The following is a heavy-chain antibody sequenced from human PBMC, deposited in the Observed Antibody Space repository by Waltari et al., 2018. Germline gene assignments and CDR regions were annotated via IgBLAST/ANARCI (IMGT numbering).Heavy chain of an antibody. CDR1: GFTFTTYW. Sequence: LVESGGGLVQPGGSLRLSCVASGFTFTTYWMSWVRQAPGKGLEWVANIKYDASEKYYVDSVKGRFTISRDNAKNSLDLQMNSLRVEDTAMYYCARDHVYTYGTGWDAPDFLGQGTMVTVSS. CDR2: IKYDASEK. D-gene: IGHD5-18*01. CDR3: ARDHVYTYGTGWDAPDF. J-gene: IGHJ3*01. V-gene: IGHV3-7*01.